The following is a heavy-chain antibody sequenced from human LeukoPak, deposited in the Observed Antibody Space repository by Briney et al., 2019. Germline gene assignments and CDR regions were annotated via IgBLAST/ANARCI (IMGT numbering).Heavy chain of an antibody. CDR2: ISYTGNT. Sequence: SETLSLTCTVSGASVSSGSNYWSWIRQPPGKGLEWIGYISYTGNTNYNPSLKSRVTISVDTSKNQFSLKLSSVTAADTAVYYCARGAIDDSSGYVDYWGQGTLVTVSS. J-gene: IGHJ4*02. D-gene: IGHD3-22*01. CDR1: GASVSSGSNY. CDR3: ARGAIDDSSGYVDY. V-gene: IGHV4-61*01.